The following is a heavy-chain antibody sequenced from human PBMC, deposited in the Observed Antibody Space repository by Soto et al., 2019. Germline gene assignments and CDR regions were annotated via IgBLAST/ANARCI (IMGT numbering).Heavy chain of an antibody. J-gene: IGHJ5*02. V-gene: IGHV4-30-2*01. CDR1: GGSISGGGYS. D-gene: IGHD2-2*01. CDR2: IYHSGST. CDR3: ARDRWLGYCSSTRCNAWFDP. Sequence: PSETLSLTCAVSGGSISGGGYSWSWIRQPPGKGLEWIGYIYHSGSTYYNPSLKSRVTISVDRSKNQFSLKLSSVTAADTAVYYCARDRWLGYCSSTRCNAWFDPWGQGTLVTVSS.